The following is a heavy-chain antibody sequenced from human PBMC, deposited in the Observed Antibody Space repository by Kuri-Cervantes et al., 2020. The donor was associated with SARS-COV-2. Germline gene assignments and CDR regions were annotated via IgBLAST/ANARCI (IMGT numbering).Heavy chain of an antibody. D-gene: IGHD1-1*01. CDR1: GGTFSSYA. CDR3: ARCDDLNLAHFDY. CDR2: IIPIFGTA. V-gene: IGHV1-69*06. Sequence: SVKVSCKASGGTFSSYAISWVRQAPGQGLEWMGGIIPIFGTANYAQKFQGRVTITADKSTSTAYMELSSLRSEDTAVYYCARCDDLNLAHFDYWGQGTLVTVSS. J-gene: IGHJ4*02.